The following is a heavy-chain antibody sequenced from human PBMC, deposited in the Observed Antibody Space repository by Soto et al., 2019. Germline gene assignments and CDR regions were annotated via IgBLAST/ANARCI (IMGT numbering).Heavy chain of an antibody. J-gene: IGHJ6*02. CDR1: GYTFTSYG. V-gene: IGHV1-18*04. D-gene: IGHD2-2*01. CDR3: ARDTRVGIVVVPAAPYYYYGMDV. Sequence: ASVKVSCKASGYTFTSYGISWVRQAPGQGLEWMGWISAYNGSTNYAQKLQGRVTMTTDTSTSTAYMELRSLRSDDTAVYYCARDTRVGIVVVPAAPYYYYGMDVWGQGTTVTAP. CDR2: ISAYNGST.